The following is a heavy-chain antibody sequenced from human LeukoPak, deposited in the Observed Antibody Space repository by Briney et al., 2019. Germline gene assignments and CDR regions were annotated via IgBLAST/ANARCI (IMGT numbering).Heavy chain of an antibody. Sequence: PGGSLRLSCAASGFTFSSYGMHWVRQAPGKGLEWVAFIRYDGSNKYYADSVKGRSTISRDNSKNTLYLQMNSLRAEDTAVYYCAKAFVYCSGDSCYDPIDYWGQGTLVTVSS. CDR2: IRYDGSNK. J-gene: IGHJ4*02. D-gene: IGHD2-15*01. CDR1: GFTFSSYG. CDR3: AKAFVYCSGDSCYDPIDY. V-gene: IGHV3-30*02.